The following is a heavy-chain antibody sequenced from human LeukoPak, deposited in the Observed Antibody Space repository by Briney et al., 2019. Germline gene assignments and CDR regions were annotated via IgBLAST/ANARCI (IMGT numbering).Heavy chain of an antibody. Sequence: PSETLSLTCTVSGGSISSYYWSWIRQPPGKGLEWIGYIYYSGSTNYNPSLKSRVTISVDTSKNQFSLKLSSVTAADTAVYYCARVIGIAAAGPGHYYGMDVWGQGTTVTVSS. D-gene: IGHD6-13*01. CDR1: GGSISSYY. CDR2: IYYSGST. V-gene: IGHV4-59*01. CDR3: ARVIGIAAAGPGHYYGMDV. J-gene: IGHJ6*01.